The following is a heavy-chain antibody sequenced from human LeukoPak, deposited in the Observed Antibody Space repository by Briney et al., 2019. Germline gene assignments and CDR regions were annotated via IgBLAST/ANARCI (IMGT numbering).Heavy chain of an antibody. V-gene: IGHV4-34*01. D-gene: IGHD2-15*01. CDR1: GGSSSGYY. CDR3: ASSDVWDIVVVVAAT. J-gene: IGHJ5*02. Sequence: SETLSLTCAVYGGSSSGYYWSWIRQPPGKGREWIGEINHSGSTNYNPSLKSRVTISVDTSKNQFSLKLSSVTAADTAVYYCASSDVWDIVVVVAATWGQGTLVTVSS. CDR2: INHSGST.